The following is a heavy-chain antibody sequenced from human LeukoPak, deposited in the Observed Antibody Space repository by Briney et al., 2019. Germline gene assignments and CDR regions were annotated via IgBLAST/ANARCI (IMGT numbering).Heavy chain of an antibody. CDR1: GESFSVYY. J-gene: IGHJ2*01. D-gene: IGHD6-13*01. CDR2: INHSRST. Sequence: SETLSLTCAVYGESFSVYYWSWIRQPPGKGLEWIGEINHSRSTNCNPSLKSRVTISVDTSKNQFSLKLSSVTAADTAVYYCARVYYSNSYDYWYFDLWGRGTLVTVSS. V-gene: IGHV4-34*01. CDR3: ARVYYSNSYDYWYFDL.